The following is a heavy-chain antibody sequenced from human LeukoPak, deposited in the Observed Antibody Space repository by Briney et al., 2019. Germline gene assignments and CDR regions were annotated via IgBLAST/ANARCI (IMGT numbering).Heavy chain of an antibody. Sequence: SETLSLTCAVYGGSFSGYYWSWTRQPPGKGLERIGEINHSGSTNYNPSLKSRVTISVDTSKNQFSLKLSSVTAADTAVYYCARGSRIAVANLLPYYFDYWGQGTLVTVSS. CDR3: ARGSRIAVANLLPYYFDY. CDR1: GGSFSGYY. V-gene: IGHV4-34*01. D-gene: IGHD6-19*01. J-gene: IGHJ4*02. CDR2: INHSGST.